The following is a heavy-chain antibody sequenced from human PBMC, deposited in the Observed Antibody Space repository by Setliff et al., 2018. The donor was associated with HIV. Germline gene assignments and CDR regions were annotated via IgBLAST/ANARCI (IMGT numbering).Heavy chain of an antibody. V-gene: IGHV4-4*07. Sequence: KASETLSLTCTVSGASTNAYFLSWVRHPAGKGLEWIGHIYTSGITNHNPSLKSRVTMSLDTSQEQFSLRLRSVTAADTAIYDCAREPSPSQWQPLYFDVWGRGILVTVSS. J-gene: IGHJ4*02. D-gene: IGHD6-19*01. CDR3: AREPSPSQWQPLYFDV. CDR1: GASTNAYF. CDR2: IYTSGIT.